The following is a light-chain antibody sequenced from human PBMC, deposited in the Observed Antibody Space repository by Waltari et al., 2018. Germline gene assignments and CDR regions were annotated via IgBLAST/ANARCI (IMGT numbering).Light chain of an antibody. Sequence: QSALTQPPSASGSPGQSVTISCTGTSSDVGGYNFFSWYQQHPGKAPKLMIYEVSKRPSGVPDRFSGSKSGNTASLTVSGLQPEDEADYYCSSYAGNHVVFGGGTKLTVL. CDR3: SSYAGNHVV. CDR1: SSDVGGYNF. CDR2: EVS. J-gene: IGLJ2*01. V-gene: IGLV2-8*01.